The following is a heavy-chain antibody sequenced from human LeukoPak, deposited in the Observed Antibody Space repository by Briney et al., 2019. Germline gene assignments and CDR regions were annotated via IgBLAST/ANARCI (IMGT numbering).Heavy chain of an antibody. CDR2: IYYSGST. D-gene: IGHD5-18*01. V-gene: IGHV4-59*01. Sequence: KPSETLSLTCTDSGGSISSYYWSWIRQPPGKGLEWIGHIYYSGSTNYNPSLKSRVTISIDTSKNQFSLRLSSVTAADTAVYYCARGAAGYSYGWGQGTLVTVSS. CDR3: ARGAAGYSYG. J-gene: IGHJ4*02. CDR1: GGSISSYY.